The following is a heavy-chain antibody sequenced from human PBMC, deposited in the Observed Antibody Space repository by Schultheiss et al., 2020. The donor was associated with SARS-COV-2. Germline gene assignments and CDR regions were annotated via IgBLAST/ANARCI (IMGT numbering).Heavy chain of an antibody. CDR3: AKRSGSGSYFES. V-gene: IGHV3-23*01. CDR1: GFAFSRHE. Sequence: GGSLRLSCAASGFAFSRHEMNWVRQAPGKGLEWVSAISGSGSSTYDADSVKGRFTISRDNSKNTVYLQMNSLRAEDTAVYHCAKRSGSGSYFESWGQGTLVTVSS. D-gene: IGHD3-10*01. J-gene: IGHJ4*02. CDR2: ISGSGSST.